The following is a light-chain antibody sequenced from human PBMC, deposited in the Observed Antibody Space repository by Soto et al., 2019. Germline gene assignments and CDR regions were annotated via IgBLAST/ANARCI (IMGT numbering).Light chain of an antibody. CDR2: GAS. Sequence: EIVMTQSPATLSVSPGERATLSCRASQSVTSNLAWYQQRPGQAPRLLVYGASTRAAGVAARFSGSGSGTEFTLTISSLQSEDFAVYYCQQYHKWPLTFGGGTKVEI. V-gene: IGKV3-15*01. CDR3: QQYHKWPLT. J-gene: IGKJ4*01. CDR1: QSVTSN.